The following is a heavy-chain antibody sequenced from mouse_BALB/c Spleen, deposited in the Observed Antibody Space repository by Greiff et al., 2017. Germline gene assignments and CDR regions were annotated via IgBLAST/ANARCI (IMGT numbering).Heavy chain of an antibody. D-gene: IGHD2-10*01. CDR1: GYTFTSYW. CDR2: IDPSDSYT. CDR3: TRSYYGNYAFAY. V-gene: IGHV1S127*01. J-gene: IGHJ3*01. Sequence: VQLQQPGAELVKPGASVKMSCKASGYTFTSYWMHWVKQRPGQGLEWIGVIDPSDSYTSYNQKFKGKATLTVDTSSSTAYMQLSSLTSEDSAVYYCTRSYYGNYAFAYWGQGTLVTVSA.